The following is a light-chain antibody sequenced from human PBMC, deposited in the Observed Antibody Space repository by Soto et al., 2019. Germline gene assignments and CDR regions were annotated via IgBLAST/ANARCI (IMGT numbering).Light chain of an antibody. CDR1: SSDIGGYNY. V-gene: IGLV2-14*01. J-gene: IGLJ3*02. CDR3: SSYTSSSTLG. CDR2: EVS. Sequence: QSVLTQPASVSGSPGQSITISCTGTSSDIGGYNYVSWYQQHPGKAPKLMIYEVSNRPSGVSNRFSGSKSGNTASLTISGLEAEDDADYYCSSYTSSSTLGFGGGTELTVL.